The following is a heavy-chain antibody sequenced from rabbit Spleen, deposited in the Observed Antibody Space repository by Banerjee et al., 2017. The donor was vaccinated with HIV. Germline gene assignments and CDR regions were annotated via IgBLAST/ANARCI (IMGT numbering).Heavy chain of an antibody. CDR1: GFSLSSGYD. V-gene: IGHV1S40*01. Sequence: QSLEESGGGLVQPEGSLTLTCTASGFSLSSGYDMCWVRQAPGKGLEWIACIYTGGSGSTYYASWAKGRFTISKTSSTTVTLQMTSLTVADTATYFCARGDSGGPSGTLWGPGTLVTVS. J-gene: IGHJ4*01. CDR2: IYTGGSGST. CDR3: ARGDSGGPSGTL. D-gene: IGHD1-1*01.